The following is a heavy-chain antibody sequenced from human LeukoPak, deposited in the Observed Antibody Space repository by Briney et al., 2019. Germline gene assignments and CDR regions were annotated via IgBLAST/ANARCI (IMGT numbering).Heavy chain of an antibody. CDR2: IYYSLCH. V-gene: IGHV4-39*07. D-gene: IGHD3-10*01. Sequence: SETLSLTCTVSGGSISSSSYYWGWVRQPPGKGREWIGSIYYSLCHYDNPSLKIRVTISVDTSKNQFSLKLSSVTAADTAGYDCARVGLMVRRVTSDYWGQATLVTVSS. J-gene: IGHJ4*02. CDR1: GGSISSSSYY. CDR3: ARVGLMVRRVTSDY.